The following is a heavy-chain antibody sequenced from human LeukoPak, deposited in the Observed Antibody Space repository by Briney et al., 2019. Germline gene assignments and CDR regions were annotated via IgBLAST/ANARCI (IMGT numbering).Heavy chain of an antibody. CDR3: AKDRGTKWEQHYFDY. CDR2: IRYDGSKK. D-gene: IGHD1-26*01. Sequence: GGSLRLSCAVSGFTFSNYGMHWVRQAPGKGLEWVAFIRYDGSKKYYADSVKGRFTISRDNAKNSLYLQMNSLRAEDTALYYCAKDRGTKWEQHYFDYWGQGTLVTVSS. V-gene: IGHV3-30*02. J-gene: IGHJ4*02. CDR1: GFTFSNYG.